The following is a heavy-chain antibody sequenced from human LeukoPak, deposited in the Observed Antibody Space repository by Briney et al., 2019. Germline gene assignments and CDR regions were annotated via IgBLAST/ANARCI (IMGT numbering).Heavy chain of an antibody. J-gene: IGHJ2*01. D-gene: IGHD4-23*01. Sequence: SETLSLTCTVSGGSISSGDYYWSWIRQPPGKGLEWIGYIYYSGSTNYNPSLKSRVTISVDTFKNQFSLKLRSVTAADTAVYYCARRGGYGGNSWYFDLWGRGTLVTVSS. CDR2: IYYSGST. V-gene: IGHV4-30-4*01. CDR3: ARRGGYGGNSWYFDL. CDR1: GGSISSGDYY.